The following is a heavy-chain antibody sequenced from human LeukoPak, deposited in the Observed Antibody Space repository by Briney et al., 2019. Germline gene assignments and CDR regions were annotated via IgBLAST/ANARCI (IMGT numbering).Heavy chain of an antibody. V-gene: IGHV3-23*01. D-gene: IGHD3-16*01. CDR1: GFTLSSCA. CDR2: LRGDGET. Sequence: PGGSLRLSCAAVGFTLSSCAMRWVRESPAGGLEGVSSLRGDGETFYADSVKGRFTLSSDECRNTVFLQFNHLPVEDTAIYYCTKGSWVSTADAVLWGQGTVVTVSS. CDR3: TKGSWVSTADAVL. J-gene: IGHJ4*02.